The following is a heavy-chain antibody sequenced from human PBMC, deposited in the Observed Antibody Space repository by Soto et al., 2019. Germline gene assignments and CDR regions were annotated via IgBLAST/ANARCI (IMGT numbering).Heavy chain of an antibody. D-gene: IGHD3-22*01. CDR2: IYYTGST. Sequence: PSETLSLTCTVSGDSISSFYWNWIRQPPGKGLEWIGYIYYTGSTNYNPSLKSRVTISVDTSKNQFSLKLSSVTAADTAVYYCAKNPQDYFDSSGYRPNFDSWGQGTLVTVSS. V-gene: IGHV4-59*01. CDR1: GDSISSFY. CDR3: AKNPQDYFDSSGYRPNFDS. J-gene: IGHJ4*02.